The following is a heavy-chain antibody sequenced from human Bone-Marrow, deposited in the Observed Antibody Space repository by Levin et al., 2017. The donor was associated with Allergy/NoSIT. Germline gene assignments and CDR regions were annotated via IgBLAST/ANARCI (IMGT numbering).Heavy chain of an antibody. CDR1: GFTFSSYS. V-gene: IGHV3-21*01. D-gene: IGHD3-10*01. CDR3: ARDSFGSSWPGDIWFGEFYGMDV. J-gene: IGHJ6*02. Sequence: GGSLRLSCAASGFTFSSYSMNWVRQAPGKGLEWVSSISSSSSYIYYADSVKGRFTISRDNAKNSLYLQMNSLRAEDTAVYYCARDSFGSSWPGDIWFGEFYGMDVWGQGTTVTVSS. CDR2: ISSSSSYI.